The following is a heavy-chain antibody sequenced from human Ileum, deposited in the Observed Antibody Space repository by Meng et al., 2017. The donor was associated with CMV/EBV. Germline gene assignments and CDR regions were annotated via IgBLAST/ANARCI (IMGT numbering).Heavy chain of an antibody. D-gene: IGHD3-16*01. CDR2: IYHGGST. V-gene: IGHV4-4*07. Sequence: QLQESGPGLGTPSEALSITCTVSCDSITSCYWSWIRQPAGKALEWIGRIYHGGSTNYNPSLKSRVTLSVDTSKNQFSMRLTSVTAADTAVYYCARGPGGFGDFNFDYWGQGTLVTVSS. CDR1: CDSITSCY. J-gene: IGHJ4*02. CDR3: ARGPGGFGDFNFDY.